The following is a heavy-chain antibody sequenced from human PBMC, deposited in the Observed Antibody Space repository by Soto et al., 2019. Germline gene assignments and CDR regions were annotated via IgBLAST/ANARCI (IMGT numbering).Heavy chain of an antibody. CDR3: AREFSNSPEAFDS. CDR1: GGSVNSVSYY. D-gene: IGHD6-6*01. CDR2: IYYTGST. V-gene: IGHV4-61*01. Sequence: SETLSLTCTVSGGSVNSVSYYWRWIRQPPGRGLEWIGYIYYTGSTNYNPSLKSRVTISVDTSRNQFSLKLSSVTAADTAVYYCAREFSNSPEAFDSWGQGSLVTVSS. J-gene: IGHJ4*02.